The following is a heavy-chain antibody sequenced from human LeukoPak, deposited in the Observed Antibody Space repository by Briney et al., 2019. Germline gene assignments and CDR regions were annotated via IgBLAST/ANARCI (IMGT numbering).Heavy chain of an antibody. CDR2: TYYSGST. D-gene: IGHD4-11*01. CDR3: ARAYSRSYFDY. CDR1: GGSISSYY. J-gene: IGHJ4*02. Sequence: SETLSLTCTVSGGSISSYYWSWIRQPPGKGLEWIGYTYYSGSTNYNPSLKSRVTISVDTSKNQFSLKLSSVTAADTAVYYCARAYSRSYFDYWGQGTLVTVS. V-gene: IGHV4-59*01.